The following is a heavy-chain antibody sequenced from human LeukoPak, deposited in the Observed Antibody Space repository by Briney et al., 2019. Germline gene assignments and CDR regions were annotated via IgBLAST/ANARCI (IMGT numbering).Heavy chain of an antibody. CDR2: IYYSGST. D-gene: IGHD6-13*01. CDR3: AREDSSSWDFDY. J-gene: IGHJ4*02. CDR1: GGSVTTTSYY. Sequence: SETLSLTCTVSGGSVTTTSYYWSWIRQPPGKGLEWIGSIYYSGSTYYNPSLKSRVTISVDTSKNQFSLKLSSVTAADTAVYYCAREDSSSWDFDYWGQGTLVTVSS. V-gene: IGHV4-39*02.